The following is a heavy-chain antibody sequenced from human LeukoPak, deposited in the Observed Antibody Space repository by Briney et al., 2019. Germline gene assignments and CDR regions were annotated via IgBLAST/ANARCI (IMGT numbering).Heavy chain of an antibody. CDR2: INTNTGNT. J-gene: IGHJ4*02. V-gene: IGHV7-4-1*02. CDR3: ARAYQPLGGLSLPDY. CDR1: GYTFTSYA. D-gene: IGHD3-16*02. Sequence: ASVKVSCKASGYTFTSYAVNWVRQAPGQGLECMGWINTNTGNTMYAQGFTGRFVFSLDTSVSTAYLQITSLKAEDTAMYYCARAYQPLGGLSLPDYWGQGTLVTVSS.